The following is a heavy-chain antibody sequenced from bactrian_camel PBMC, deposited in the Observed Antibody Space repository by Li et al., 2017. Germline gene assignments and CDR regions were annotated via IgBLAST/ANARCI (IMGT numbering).Heavy chain of an antibody. D-gene: IGHD6*01. CDR3: AAVRYGGSWYPLCRARSADFGY. Sequence: HVQLVESGGGSVQAGGSLRLSCEAPGYTYDTYCMGWFRQAPGKEREGIATIDSDGDTAYVESTKGRFTISVDNAKNTLYLQMNSLKPEDTAMYYCAAVRYGGSWYPLCRARSADFGYWGQGTQVTVS. J-gene: IGHJ6*01. V-gene: IGHV3S26*01. CDR1: GYTYDTYC. CDR2: IDSDGDT.